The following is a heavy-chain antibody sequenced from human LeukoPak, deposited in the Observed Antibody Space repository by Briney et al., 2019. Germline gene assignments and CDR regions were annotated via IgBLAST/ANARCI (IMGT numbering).Heavy chain of an antibody. D-gene: IGHD2-2*01. J-gene: IGHJ3*02. V-gene: IGHV5-51*01. Sequence: GXSLQISCKGSGYNFTSYWIGWVRQLPGKGLEWMGIIYPGDSDTRYSPSFQGHVTISADKSISTAYLQWSSLKASDTAMYYCARQRCSSTSCYFDAFDIWGQGTMVTVSS. CDR2: IYPGDSDT. CDR3: ARQRCSSTSCYFDAFDI. CDR1: GYNFTSYW.